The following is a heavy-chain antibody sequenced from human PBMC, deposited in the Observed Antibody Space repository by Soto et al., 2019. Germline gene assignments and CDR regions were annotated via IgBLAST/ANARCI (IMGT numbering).Heavy chain of an antibody. J-gene: IGHJ4*02. Sequence: QVQLVESGGGVVQPGRSLRLSCAASGFTFSSYAMQWVRQAPGKGLEWVAVISSNGGTKFYTDSSVKGRFTVSRDKSKNTLYLQMNSLRAEDTAVYYCAKDGGVAAAGTFDYWGQGTLVTVSS. D-gene: IGHD6-13*01. CDR1: GFTFSSYA. V-gene: IGHV3-30*04. CDR2: ISSNGGTK. CDR3: AKDGGVAAAGTFDY.